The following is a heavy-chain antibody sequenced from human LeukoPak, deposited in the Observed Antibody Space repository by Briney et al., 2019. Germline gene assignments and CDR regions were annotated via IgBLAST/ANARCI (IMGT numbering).Heavy chain of an antibody. CDR1: GFTFSNLW. CDR2: IKQDGSEK. J-gene: IGHJ4*02. V-gene: IGHV3-7*03. CDR3: AXSTAAAGTD. Sequence: PGGSLRLSCAASGFTFSNLWMSWVRQAPGKGLKWVANIKQDGSEKYYVDSVKGRFTISRDNAQNSLYLQMNSLRAEDTAIYYCAXSTAAAGTDWGQGTLVTVSS. D-gene: IGHD6-13*01.